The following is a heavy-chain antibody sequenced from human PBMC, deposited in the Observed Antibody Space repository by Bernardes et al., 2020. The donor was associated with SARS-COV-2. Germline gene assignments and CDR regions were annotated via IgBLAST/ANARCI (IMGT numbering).Heavy chain of an antibody. V-gene: IGHV3-74*01. CDR3: VRSTGSYGYWDY. CDR1: GFTFSSYW. J-gene: IGHJ4*02. D-gene: IGHD5-18*01. CDR2: INGDGSSI. Sequence: GGSLRLSCAASGFTFSSYWMHWVRLGPGKGPVWVSRINGDGSSINYADSVKGRFTISRDNAKNTLYLQMNGLRVDDTAVYFCVRSTGSYGYWDYWGQGTLVTVSS.